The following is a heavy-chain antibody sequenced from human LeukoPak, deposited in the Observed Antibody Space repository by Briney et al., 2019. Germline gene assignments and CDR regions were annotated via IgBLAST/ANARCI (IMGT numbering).Heavy chain of an antibody. CDR3: ASGGSYFGY. CDR1: GFTFSSYW. Sequence: GGSLRLSCEGSGFTFSSYWMSWVRQAPGKGLEWVAKIKQDGSEKYYVDSVKGRFTISRDNAKNSLFLQMNSLRADDTAVYYCASGGSYFGYWGQGTLVTVSS. J-gene: IGHJ4*02. CDR2: IKQDGSEK. V-gene: IGHV3-7*05.